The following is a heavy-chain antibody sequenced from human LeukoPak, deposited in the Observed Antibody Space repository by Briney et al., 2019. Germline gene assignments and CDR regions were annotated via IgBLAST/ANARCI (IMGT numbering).Heavy chain of an antibody. CDR2: IYYSGST. CDR3: ARDNDFGGFDP. V-gene: IGHV4-59*01. J-gene: IGHJ5*02. D-gene: IGHD3-3*01. Sequence: SETLSLTCTVSGGSISSYYWSWIRQPPGKGLGWIGYIYYSGSTSYNPSLKSRVTISVDTSKNQFSLKLSSVTAADTAVYYCARDNDFGGFDPWGQGTLVTVSS. CDR1: GGSISSYY.